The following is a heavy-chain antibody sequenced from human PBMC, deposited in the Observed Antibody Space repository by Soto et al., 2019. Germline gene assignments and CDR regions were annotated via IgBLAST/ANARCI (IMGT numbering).Heavy chain of an antibody. CDR2: IIPIFGTA. D-gene: IGHD6-13*01. CDR3: WTTYSSRWFALDY. V-gene: IGHV1-69*13. CDR1: VGTFSSYA. J-gene: IGHJ4*02. Sequence: ATVKVSGKASVGTFSSYAINRVRQAPGQGLEWMGGIIPIFGTANYAQKFQGRVTITADESTSTAYMELSSLRSEDTAVYYCWTTYSSRWFALDYWGQGTLVTVSS.